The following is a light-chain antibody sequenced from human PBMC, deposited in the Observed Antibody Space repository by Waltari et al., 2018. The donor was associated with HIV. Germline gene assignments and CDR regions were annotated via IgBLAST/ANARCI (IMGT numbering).Light chain of an antibody. CDR1: SSNHENEN. V-gene: IGLV1-47*01. J-gene: IGLJ1*01. Sequence: QSFLTQPPSASGTPGQNVTIPCSGSSSNHENENVYWYQQLPGMTPKLLIYKNFLRPSGVPDRFAASKSGTAASLTISGLRSADEADYYCVGWDSSLSAYVFGAGTKVAVL. CDR3: VGWDSSLSAYV. CDR2: KNF.